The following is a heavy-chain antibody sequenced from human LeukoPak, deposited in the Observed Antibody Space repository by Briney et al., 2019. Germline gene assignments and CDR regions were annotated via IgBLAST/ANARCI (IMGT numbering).Heavy chain of an antibody. CDR3: ARSWYSLDY. Sequence: GGSLRLSCAASGFTFSSYEMNWVRQAPGKGLEWVSYISSSGSTIYYADSVKGRFTISRDNAKNSLYLQMNSLRAEDTAVYYCARSWYSLDYWGQGTLVTVSS. CDR2: ISSSGSTI. CDR1: GFTFSSYE. V-gene: IGHV3-48*03. D-gene: IGHD2-21*01. J-gene: IGHJ4*02.